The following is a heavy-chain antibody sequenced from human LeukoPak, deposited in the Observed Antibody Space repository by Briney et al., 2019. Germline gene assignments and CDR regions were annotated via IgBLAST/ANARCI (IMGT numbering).Heavy chain of an antibody. CDR3: GRRPAVDGPVDN. CDR1: GVSLHRSF. CDR2: IYSSGTT. Sequence: SETLSLTCVVSGVSLHRSFWTWVRQPPGKGLEWIGRIYSSGTTDYSPSLKSRLTISIDTSKNQFSLRLASMTAADTAVYFCGRRPAVDGPVDNWGQGILVAVSS. D-gene: IGHD3/OR15-3a*01. J-gene: IGHJ4*02. V-gene: IGHV4-59*01.